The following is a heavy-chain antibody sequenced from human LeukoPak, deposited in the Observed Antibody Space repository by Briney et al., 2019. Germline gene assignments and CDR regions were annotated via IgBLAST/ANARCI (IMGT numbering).Heavy chain of an antibody. CDR1: GGSISSGDYY. CDR2: IYYSGST. D-gene: IGHD3-3*01. CDR3: ARGQIWRGYRCGMDV. V-gene: IGHV4-30-4*01. J-gene: IGHJ6*02. Sequence: SETLSLTCTVSGGSISSGDYYWSWIRQPPGKGLEWIGYIYYSGSTYYNPSLKSRVTISVDTSKNQFSLKLSSVTAADTAVYYCARGQIWRGYRCGMDVWGQGTTVTVSS.